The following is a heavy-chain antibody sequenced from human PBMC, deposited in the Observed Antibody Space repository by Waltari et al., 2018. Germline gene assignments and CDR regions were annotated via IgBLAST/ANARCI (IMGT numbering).Heavy chain of an antibody. Sequence: EVQLVQSGAEVKKPGAAVKISCKVSGYTFTDYYMHWVQQAPGKGLEWMGLVDPEDGETIYAEKFQGRVTITADTSTDTAYMELSSLRSEDTAVYYCATNDYYGSGSYKNWFDPWGQGTLVTVSS. CDR3: ATNDYYGSGSYKNWFDP. CDR2: VDPEDGET. V-gene: IGHV1-69-2*01. J-gene: IGHJ5*02. D-gene: IGHD3-10*01. CDR1: GYTFTDYY.